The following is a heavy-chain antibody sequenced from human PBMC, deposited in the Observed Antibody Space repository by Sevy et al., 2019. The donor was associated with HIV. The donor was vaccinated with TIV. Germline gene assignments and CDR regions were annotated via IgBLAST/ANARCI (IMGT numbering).Heavy chain of an antibody. CDR3: AHETFGRFES. V-gene: IGHV3-7*01. J-gene: IGHJ4*02. CDR1: GFSFSANW. CDR2: IKGDGSDK. D-gene: IGHD3-16*01. Sequence: GGCLRLSCAASGFSFSANWMNWVRQAPGKGLEWVANIKGDGSDKHYVDSVEGRFTISRDNAKNVLYLQMNSMRVEDTAVYYCAHETFGRFESWGQGTLVTVSS.